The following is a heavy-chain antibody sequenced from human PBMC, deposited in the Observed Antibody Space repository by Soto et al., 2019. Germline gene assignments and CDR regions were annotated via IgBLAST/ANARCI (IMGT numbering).Heavy chain of an antibody. CDR3: ARALGPVESVCSSTSCPRYFDY. Sequence: ASVKVSCKASGYTFTSYGISWVRQAPGQGHERKGWISAYNGNTNYAQKHQGRVTMTTDTSTSTAYMELRSLRSDDTAVYYCARALGPVESVCSSTSCPRYFDYWGQGTLVTVSS. V-gene: IGHV1-18*01. CDR2: ISAYNGNT. D-gene: IGHD2-2*01. J-gene: IGHJ4*02. CDR1: GYTFTSYG.